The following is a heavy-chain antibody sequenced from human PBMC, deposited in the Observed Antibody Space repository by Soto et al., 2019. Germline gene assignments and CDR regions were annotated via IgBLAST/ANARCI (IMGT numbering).Heavy chain of an antibody. CDR2: ISASSDRT. CDR1: GFTFTNTA. V-gene: IGHV3-23*01. Sequence: EVQLLESGGGSVQPGESLRLSCAASGFTFTNTALGWVRQAPGKGLEWVSGISASSDRTYYADSVKGRFTISRDNSKDMLYLQINSLRAEDTALYHCATGLGANRLRFGFDYLGQGTLVTVSP. D-gene: IGHD3-10*01. CDR3: ATGLGANRLRFGFDY. J-gene: IGHJ4*02.